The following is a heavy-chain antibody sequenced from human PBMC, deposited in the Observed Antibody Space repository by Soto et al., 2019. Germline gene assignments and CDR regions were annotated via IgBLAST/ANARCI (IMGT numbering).Heavy chain of an antibody. Sequence: GGSLRLSCAASGFTVRSNHMSWVRQAPGKGLEWVSLIYSGGTTYYADSVKGRFTISRDNSKNTLYLQMNSLRADDTAVYYCARAIIGTTAFDYWGQGTLVTVSS. CDR3: ARAIIGTTAFDY. CDR2: IYSGGTT. J-gene: IGHJ4*02. CDR1: GFTVRSNH. V-gene: IGHV3-53*01. D-gene: IGHD1-20*01.